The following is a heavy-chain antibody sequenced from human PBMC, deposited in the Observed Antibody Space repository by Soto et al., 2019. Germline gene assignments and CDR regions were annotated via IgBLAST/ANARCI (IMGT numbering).Heavy chain of an antibody. CDR1: GYTFSSYG. Sequence: QVQLVQSGPEVTKPGASVKVSCKASGYTFSSYGISWVRQAPGQGLEWMGWISTYNGNPNYAQKFQGRVTMTTDTSTSTVYMELRSRRSDDTAVFYCARAPLYSSSPKTAWDIWGEGTVVTVSS. CDR2: ISTYNGNP. J-gene: IGHJ3*02. V-gene: IGHV1-18*01. CDR3: ARAPLYSSSPKTAWDI. D-gene: IGHD5-12*01.